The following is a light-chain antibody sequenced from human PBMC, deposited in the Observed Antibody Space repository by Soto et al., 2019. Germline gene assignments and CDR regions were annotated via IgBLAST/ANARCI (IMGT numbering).Light chain of an antibody. CDR1: SGDITDNKY. CDR3: NAYVGSNNYV. CDR2: EIN. V-gene: IGLV2-8*01. Sequence: QSALTQPPSASGSPGQSVTISCTGTSGDITDNKYVSWFQQHPGKAPKLLIYEINKRPSGVPHRFSGSKSGNTASLTVSGLQADDDADYYCNAYVGSNNYVFGTGTKVTVL. J-gene: IGLJ1*01.